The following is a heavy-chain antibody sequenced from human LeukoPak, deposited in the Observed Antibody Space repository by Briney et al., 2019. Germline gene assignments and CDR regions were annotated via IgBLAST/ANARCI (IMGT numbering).Heavy chain of an antibody. CDR1: GFTFSSYA. V-gene: IGHV3-23*01. CDR2: ISGSGGST. J-gene: IGHJ3*01. CDR3: AKELRTAAGYDAYGL. D-gene: IGHD6-25*01. Sequence: SGGSLRLSCAASGFTFSSYAMSWVRQAPGKGLEWVSAISGSGGSTYCADSVKGRFTISRENAKNSLYLQMNSLRAGDTAVSYCAKELRTAAGYDAYGLWGQGTMVTVSS.